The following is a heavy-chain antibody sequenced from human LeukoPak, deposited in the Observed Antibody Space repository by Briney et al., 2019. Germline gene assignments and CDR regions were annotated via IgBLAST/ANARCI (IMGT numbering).Heavy chain of an antibody. CDR1: GFTVSSNY. V-gene: IGHV3-30*03. D-gene: IGHD2-15*01. CDR3: ATGIGYCSGGSCRDYFDY. J-gene: IGHJ4*02. Sequence: GGSLRLSCAASGFTVSSNYMSWVRQAPGKGLEWVAVISYDGSNKYYADSVKGRFTFSRDNSKNTLYLQMNSLRAEDTAVYYCATGIGYCSGGSCRDYFDYWGQGTLVTVSS. CDR2: ISYDGSNK.